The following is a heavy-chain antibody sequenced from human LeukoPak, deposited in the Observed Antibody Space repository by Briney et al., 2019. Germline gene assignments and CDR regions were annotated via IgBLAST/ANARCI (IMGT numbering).Heavy chain of an antibody. CDR1: DYSISSGYF. CDR3: ARDLGLTISDNWFDP. J-gene: IGHJ5*02. Sequence: PSETLSLTCTVSDYSISSGYFWTWIRQPPGKGLEWIGSIFHTGSSYYNPSLKSPVAISVDTSKNQFSLELSSVTAAGTAVYYCARDLGLTISDNWFDPWGQGTLVTVSS. D-gene: IGHD3-3*01. V-gene: IGHV4-38-2*02. CDR2: IFHTGSS.